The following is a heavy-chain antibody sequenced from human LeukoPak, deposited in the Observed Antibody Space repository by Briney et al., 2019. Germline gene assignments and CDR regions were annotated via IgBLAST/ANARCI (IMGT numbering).Heavy chain of an antibody. D-gene: IGHD5/OR15-5a*01. CDR2: IYYSGST. V-gene: IGHV4-39*01. CDR3: ARRLDRRYYLDY. Sequence: PSETLSLTCTVSGGSISSSSYHWGWTRQPPGKGLEWIGSIYYSGSTYYNPSLRSRVSISLDTSKNQFSLDMTYVTAADTAVYYCARRLDRRYYLDYSGQGALVTVSS. J-gene: IGHJ4*02. CDR1: GGSISSSSYH.